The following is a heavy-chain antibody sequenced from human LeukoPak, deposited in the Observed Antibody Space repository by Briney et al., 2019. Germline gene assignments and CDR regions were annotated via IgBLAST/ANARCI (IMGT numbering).Heavy chain of an antibody. J-gene: IGHJ4*02. CDR1: GFTFSNYA. V-gene: IGHV3-23*01. CDR3: AKDGLRELWELLPTDDY. CDR2: ISGSGGST. D-gene: IGHD1-26*01. Sequence: GGSLRLSCVASGFTFSNYAMTWVRQAPGKGLEWVSGISGSGGSTYDADSVKGRFTISRDNSKNTLYLQMNSLRVEETAVYYCAKDGLRELWELLPTDDYWGQGTLVTVSS.